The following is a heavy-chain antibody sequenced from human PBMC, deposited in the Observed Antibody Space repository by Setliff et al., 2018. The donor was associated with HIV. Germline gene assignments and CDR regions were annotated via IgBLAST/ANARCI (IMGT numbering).Heavy chain of an antibody. V-gene: IGHV4-39*01. Sequence: PSETLSLTCTVSGGSISSGGYYWGWIRQSPGKGLEWIASIRSSGDTYYNPSLKNRVTISVDTSKNQFSLKLSSVTAADTAVYYCARHDGMKAARRYNNDYMDVWGKGTTVTVSS. CDR1: GGSISSGGYY. CDR3: ARHDGMKAARRYNNDYMDV. D-gene: IGHD6-6*01. CDR2: IRSSGDT. J-gene: IGHJ6*03.